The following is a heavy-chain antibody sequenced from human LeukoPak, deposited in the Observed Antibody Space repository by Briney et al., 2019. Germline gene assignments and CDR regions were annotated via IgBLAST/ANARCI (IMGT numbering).Heavy chain of an antibody. CDR3: AREPVTTAAGTMCFDY. Sequence: SGTLSLTCAVYGGSFSGDYWSWSRQPPGKGLEWIGEINHSGSTNYNPSLKSRVTISVDTSKNQFSLKLSSVTAADTAVYYCAREPVTTAAGTMCFDYWGQGTLVTVSS. D-gene: IGHD6-13*01. CDR1: GGSFSGDY. V-gene: IGHV4-34*01. J-gene: IGHJ4*02. CDR2: INHSGST.